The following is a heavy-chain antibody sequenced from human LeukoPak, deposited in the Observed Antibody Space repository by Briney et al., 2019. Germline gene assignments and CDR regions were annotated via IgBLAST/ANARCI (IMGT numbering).Heavy chain of an antibody. D-gene: IGHD6-19*01. J-gene: IGHJ4*02. CDR3: ARKYDSGWYDY. CDR1: GYSISSSDW. V-gene: IGHV4-28*01. Sequence: PSETLSLTCTVSGYSISSSDWWAWIRQSPGKGLEWIGYIYCTGSTYYNPSLKSRATMSVDTSKNQFSLKLSSMTAVDTAVYYCARKYDSGWYDYWGQGTLVTVSS. CDR2: IYCTGST.